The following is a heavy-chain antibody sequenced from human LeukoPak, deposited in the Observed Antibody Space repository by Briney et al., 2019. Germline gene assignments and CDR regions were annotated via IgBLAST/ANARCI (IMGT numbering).Heavy chain of an antibody. J-gene: IGHJ4*02. CDR3: AKDRLVPDY. CDR1: GLTFSSHA. D-gene: IGHD6-19*01. CDR2: ISGSGGTS. V-gene: IGHV3-23*01. Sequence: GGSLRLSCAASGLTFSSHAMSWVRQAPGKGLEWVSGISGSGGTSYYADSVKGRFTISRDNSKNTLYLQMNSLRAEDTAVYYCAKDRLVPDYRGQGTLVTVSS.